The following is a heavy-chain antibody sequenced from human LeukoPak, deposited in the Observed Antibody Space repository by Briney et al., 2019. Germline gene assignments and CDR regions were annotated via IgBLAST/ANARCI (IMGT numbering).Heavy chain of an antibody. D-gene: IGHD6-13*01. CDR2: ISSSGSTI. CDR1: GFTFSSYE. CDR3: ARSISSSPFPYYYYGMDV. V-gene: IGHV3-48*03. Sequence: GGPLRLSCAASGFTFSSYEMNWVRQAPGKGLEWVSYISSSGSTIYYADSVKGRFTISRDNAKNSLYLQMNSLRAEDTAVYYCARSISSSPFPYYYYGMDVWGKGTTVTVSS. J-gene: IGHJ6*04.